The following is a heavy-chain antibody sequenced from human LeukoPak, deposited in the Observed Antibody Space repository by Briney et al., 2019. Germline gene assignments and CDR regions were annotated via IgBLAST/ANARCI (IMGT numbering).Heavy chain of an antibody. V-gene: IGHV3-23*01. CDR1: GFTLSTYA. Sequence: GGSLRLSCAASGFTLSTYAMSWVRQAPGKRLEWVSAISGSGGSTNYADSVRGRFTISRDNSMNTLYLQMNSLRAEDTAVYYCAKEQRDWNYGVFDYWGQGTLVTVSS. CDR3: AKEQRDWNYGVFDY. J-gene: IGHJ4*02. CDR2: ISGSGGST. D-gene: IGHD1-7*01.